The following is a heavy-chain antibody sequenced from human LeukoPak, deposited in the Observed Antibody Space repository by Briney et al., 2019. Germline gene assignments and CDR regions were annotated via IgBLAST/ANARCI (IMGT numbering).Heavy chain of an antibody. J-gene: IGHJ4*02. CDR3: TKDLTPDGKWDIDY. CDR2: IYGSGHGDT. Sequence: GGSLRLSCAASGFYLRTYTMSCVRQTAGKGLEWVSGIYGSGHGDTFYAESVKGRFAISRDDSRNTLFLQMDSLRVEDTAVYYCTKDLTPDGKWDIDYWGQGTLVTVSS. CDR1: GFYLRTYT. V-gene: IGHV3-23*01. D-gene: IGHD1-26*01.